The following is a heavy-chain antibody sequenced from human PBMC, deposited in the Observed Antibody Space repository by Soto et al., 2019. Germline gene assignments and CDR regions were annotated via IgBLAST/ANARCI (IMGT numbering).Heavy chain of an antibody. CDR1: GYTFTSYY. D-gene: IGHD3-22*01. CDR3: ARDRVQWLLRYYYYYGMDV. Sequence: SVKVSCQASGYTFTSYYMHWVRQAPIQGLEWMGIINPSGGSTSYSQKFQGRVTMTRDTSASTVYMELSSLRSEDTAVYYCARDRVQWLLRYYYYYGMDVWGQGTTVTVSS. CDR2: INPSGGST. J-gene: IGHJ6*02. V-gene: IGHV1-46*01.